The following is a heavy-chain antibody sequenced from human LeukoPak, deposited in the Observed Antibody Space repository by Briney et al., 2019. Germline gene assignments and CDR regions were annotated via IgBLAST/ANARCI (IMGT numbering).Heavy chain of an antibody. Sequence: GASVKVSCKASGGTFSSYAISWVRQAPGQGLEWMGGIIPIFGTANYAQKFQGRVTITADESTSTAYMELRSLRSDDTAVYYCARDGHYDFWSGYPSDDAFDIWGQGTMVTVSS. CDR2: IIPIFGTA. V-gene: IGHV1-69*13. CDR3: ARDGHYDFWSGYPSDDAFDI. CDR1: GGTFSSYA. J-gene: IGHJ3*02. D-gene: IGHD3-3*01.